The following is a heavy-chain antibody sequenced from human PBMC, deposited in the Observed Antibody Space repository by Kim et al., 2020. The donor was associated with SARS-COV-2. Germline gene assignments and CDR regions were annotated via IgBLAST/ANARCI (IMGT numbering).Heavy chain of an antibody. CDR3: ARDISSSSCTLGGIDY. CDR1: GFTFSSYD. J-gene: IGHJ4*02. CDR2: IWYDGSNK. D-gene: IGHD6-13*01. V-gene: IGHV3-33*01. Sequence: GGSLRLSCAASGFTFSSYDMHWVRQAPGKGLEWVAVIWYDGSNKYYADSVKGRFTISRDNSKNTLYLQMNSLRAEDTAVYYCARDISSSSCTLGGIDYWGQGTLVTVSS.